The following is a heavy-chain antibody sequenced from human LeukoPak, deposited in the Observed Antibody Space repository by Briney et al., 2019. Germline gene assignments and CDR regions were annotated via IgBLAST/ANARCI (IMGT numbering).Heavy chain of an antibody. D-gene: IGHD6-6*01. J-gene: IGHJ4*02. CDR2: INSDGSST. Sequence: GGSLRLSCAACGFTFSSYWMHWVRQAPGKGLVWVSRINSDGSSTSYADSVRGRFSISRDNAKNTLYLQMNSLRAEDTAVYYCARGLSGYASSLGYWGQGTLVTVSA. CDR1: GFTFSSYW. V-gene: IGHV3-74*01. CDR3: ARGLSGYASSLGY.